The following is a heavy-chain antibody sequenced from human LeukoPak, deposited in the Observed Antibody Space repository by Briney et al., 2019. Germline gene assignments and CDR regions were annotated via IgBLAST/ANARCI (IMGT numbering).Heavy chain of an antibody. CDR3: AKDPGARYCSGGSCRGSNWFDP. D-gene: IGHD2-15*01. CDR1: GFTFSSYA. J-gene: IGHJ5*02. V-gene: IGHV3-23*01. CDR2: ISGSGGST. Sequence: PGGSLRLSCAASGFTFSSYAMSWVRQAPGKGLEWVSAISGSGGSTYYADSVKGRFTISRDNSKNTLYLQMNSLRAEDTAVYYCAKDPGARYCSGGSCRGSNWFDPWGQGTLVTVSS.